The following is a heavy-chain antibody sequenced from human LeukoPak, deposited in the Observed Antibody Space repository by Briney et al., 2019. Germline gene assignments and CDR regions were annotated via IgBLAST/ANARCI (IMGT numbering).Heavy chain of an antibody. V-gene: IGHV3-21*01. CDR1: GFTFSSYS. Sequence: GGSPRLSCAASGFTFSSYSMNWVRQAPGKGLEWVSSISSSSSYIYYADSVKGRFTISRDNAKNSLYLQMNSLRAEDTAVYYCARAGDGYNYYFDYWGQGTLVTVSS. CDR2: ISSSSSYI. J-gene: IGHJ4*02. CDR3: ARAGDGYNYYFDY. D-gene: IGHD5-24*01.